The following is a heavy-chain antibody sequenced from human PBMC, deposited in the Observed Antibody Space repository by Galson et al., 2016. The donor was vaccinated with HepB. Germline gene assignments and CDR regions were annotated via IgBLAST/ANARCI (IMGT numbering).Heavy chain of an antibody. CDR3: VEQRKGAPYGMDV. J-gene: IGHJ6*02. CDR1: GDSVSSNGAA. D-gene: IGHD1/OR15-1a*01. Sequence: CAISGDSVSSNGAAWNWIRQSPSRGLEWLGRTYYRSKWYNDYAVSVKSRIIVNPDTSKNQFSLQQNSVTPEDTAVYYCVEQRKGAPYGMDVWGQGTTVTVSS. V-gene: IGHV6-1*01. CDR2: TYYRSKWYN.